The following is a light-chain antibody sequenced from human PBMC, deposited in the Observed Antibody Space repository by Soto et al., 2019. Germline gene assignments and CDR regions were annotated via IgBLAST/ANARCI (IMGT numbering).Light chain of an antibody. V-gene: IGKV1-5*03. CDR3: QQYNSYPYT. CDR2: KAS. Sequence: IHMTQPASTLSASVGYRVTITCRASQSISSWLAWYQQKKGKAPKLLIYKASSLESGVPSRFSGSGYGIEFNLTISSLQTDDFATYYCQQYNSYPYTFGQGTRLEIK. J-gene: IGKJ5*01. CDR1: QSISSW.